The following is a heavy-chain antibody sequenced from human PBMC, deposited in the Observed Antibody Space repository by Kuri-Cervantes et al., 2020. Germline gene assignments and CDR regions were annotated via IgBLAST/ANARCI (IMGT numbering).Heavy chain of an antibody. CDR3: ASGSYYLKGVMGGFDI. CDR2: IIAIFGTA. Sequence: SVKVSCKASGGTFSSYAITWVRQAPGQGLEWMGGIIAIFGTANYAQKFQGRVTITADKSTSTAYMELSSLRSEDTAVYYCASGSYYLKGVMGGFDIWGQGTMVTVSS. J-gene: IGHJ3*02. V-gene: IGHV1-69*06. CDR1: GGTFSSYA. D-gene: IGHD1-26*01.